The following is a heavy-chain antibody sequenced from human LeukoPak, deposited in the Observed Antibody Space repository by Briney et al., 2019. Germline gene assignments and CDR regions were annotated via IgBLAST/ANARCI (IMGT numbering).Heavy chain of an antibody. CDR1: GFAFNNYA. D-gene: IGHD5-12*01. V-gene: IGHV3-21*01. CDR2: ILNSSYI. CDR3: TRDRGYSGYAHGY. J-gene: IGHJ4*02. Sequence: GGSLRLSCVASGFAFNNYALGWVRQAPGKGLEWVSSILNSSYIYYADSVKGRFTISRDNTENSLFLQMNRLRADDTAIYYCTRDRGYSGYAHGYWGQGTLVTVSS.